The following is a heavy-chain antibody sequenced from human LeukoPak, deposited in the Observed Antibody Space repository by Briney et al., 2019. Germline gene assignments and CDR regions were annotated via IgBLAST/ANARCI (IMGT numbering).Heavy chain of an antibody. CDR2: ISSSSNYI. D-gene: IGHD3-10*01. Sequence: GGSLRLSCAASGFTLSYYSMNWVRQAPGKGLEWVSSISSSSNYIYYADSVKGRFTISRDNAKNSLYLQMNSLRAEDTAVFYCARDRWFGELLYPLDYWGQGTLVTVSS. V-gene: IGHV3-21*01. CDR1: GFTLSYYS. CDR3: ARDRWFGELLYPLDY. J-gene: IGHJ4*02.